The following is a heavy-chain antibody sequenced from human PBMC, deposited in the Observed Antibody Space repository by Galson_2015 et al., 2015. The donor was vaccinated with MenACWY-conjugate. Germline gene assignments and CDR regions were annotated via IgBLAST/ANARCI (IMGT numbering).Heavy chain of an antibody. CDR2: ISPIDSKT. D-gene: IGHD1-26*01. V-gene: IGHV5-51*01. Sequence: QSGAEVKKPGESLKISCKGSGYNFITYWIGWVRQMPGKGLEWVGLISPIDSKTRYSPAFEGQVTISADKSISTAYLQWNSLRASDTAMYYRARPPPCGRGKVDWGQGAAVTVSS. CDR1: GYNFITYW. CDR3: ARPPPCGRGKVD. J-gene: IGHJ6*02.